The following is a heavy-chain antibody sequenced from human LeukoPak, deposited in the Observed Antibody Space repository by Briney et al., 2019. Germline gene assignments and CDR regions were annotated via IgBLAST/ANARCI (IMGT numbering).Heavy chain of an antibody. D-gene: IGHD3-3*01. CDR2: INPNSGST. J-gene: IGHJ4*02. Sequence: ASVKVSCKASGYTFTGYYMHWVRQAPGQGLEWRGWINPNSGSTNYAQKFQGRVTMTRDTSISTAYMELSRLRSDDTAVYYCARWRDYDFWSGYTDYWGQGTLVTVSS. CDR3: ARWRDYDFWSGYTDY. V-gene: IGHV1-2*02. CDR1: GYTFTGYY.